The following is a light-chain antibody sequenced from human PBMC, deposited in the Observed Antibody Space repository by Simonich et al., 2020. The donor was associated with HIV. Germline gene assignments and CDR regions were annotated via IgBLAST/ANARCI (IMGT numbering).Light chain of an antibody. CDR1: QSINTW. Sequence: DIQMTQSPSTLSASVGDRVTITCRASQSINTWLAWYQQKPGKAPKLLIYKAADLESGVPSRFSGSGSRTEFTLTISSLQPDDSATYYCQQYNTYSLTFGGGTKVEIE. J-gene: IGKJ4*01. CDR3: QQYNTYSLT. V-gene: IGKV1-5*03. CDR2: KAA.